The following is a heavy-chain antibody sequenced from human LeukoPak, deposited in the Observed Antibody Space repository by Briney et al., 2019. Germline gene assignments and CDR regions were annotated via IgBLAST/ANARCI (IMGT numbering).Heavy chain of an antibody. CDR3: ARGSAQNYDYVWGSYRYLYYFGY. V-gene: IGHV4-34*01. CDR1: GGSFSGYY. J-gene: IGHJ4*02. CDR2: INHSGST. Sequence: SETLSLTCAVYGGSFSGYYWSWIRQPPGKGLEWIGEINHSGSTNYNPSPKSRVTISVDTSKNQFSLKLSSVTAADTAVYYCARGSAQNYDYVWGSYRYLYYFGYWGQGTLVTVSS. D-gene: IGHD3-16*02.